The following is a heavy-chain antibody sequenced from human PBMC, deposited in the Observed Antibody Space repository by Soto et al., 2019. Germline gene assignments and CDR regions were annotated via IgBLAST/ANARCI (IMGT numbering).Heavy chain of an antibody. CDR2: IIPIFGTA. V-gene: IGHV1-69*13. D-gene: IGHD2-8*01. Sequence: ASVKVSCKASGGTFSSYAISWVRQAPGQGLEWMGGIIPIFGTANYAQKFQGRVTITADESTSTAYMELSSLRSEDTAVYYCASLGYCTNGVCSPWFDPWGQGTLVTVSS. J-gene: IGHJ5*02. CDR3: ASLGYCTNGVCSPWFDP. CDR1: GGTFSSYA.